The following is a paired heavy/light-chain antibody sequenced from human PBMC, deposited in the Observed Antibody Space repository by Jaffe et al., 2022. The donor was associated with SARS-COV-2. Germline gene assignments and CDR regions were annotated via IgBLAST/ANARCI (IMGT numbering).Heavy chain of an antibody. CDR3: AKCGDGYWYFDL. CDR1: GFTFSRDA. D-gene: IGHD2-21*01. V-gene: IGHV3-23*01. Sequence: EVQLLESGGGLVQPGGSLRLSCAASGFTFSRDAISWVRQAPGKGLEWVSTISDSGGTTSYADSVKGRFTISRDNSKNTLSLQMNSLRVEDTAIYYCAKCGDGYWYFDLWGRGTLVTVSS. CDR2: ISDSGGTT. J-gene: IGHJ2*01.
Light chain of an antibody. V-gene: IGKV4-1*01. Sequence: DIVMTQSPDSLAVSLGERATINCKSSQSVSFSSNNKNYLAWYRQKPGQPPKLLIYWASTRESGVPDRFSGSGSGTDFTLTISSLQAEDVAVYYCQQYFSPPRTFGQGTKVEIK. J-gene: IGKJ1*01. CDR1: QSVSFSSNNKNY. CDR2: WAS. CDR3: QQYFSPPRT.